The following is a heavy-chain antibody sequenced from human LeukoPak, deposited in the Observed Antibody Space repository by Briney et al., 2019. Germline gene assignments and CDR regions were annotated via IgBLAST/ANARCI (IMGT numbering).Heavy chain of an antibody. CDR1: GGSISGYY. D-gene: IGHD3-9*01. J-gene: IGHJ5*02. CDR3: AREGLRGRRYHDILTGPDWFDP. CDR2: ISSSGST. V-gene: IGHV4-4*07. Sequence: PSETLSLTCSVSGGSISGYYWSWIRQPAGKGLECIGRISSSGSTNYNPSLKSRVTMSVDTSKNQFFLKLSSVTAADTAVYYCAREGLRGRRYHDILTGPDWFDPGGQGTLVTVSS.